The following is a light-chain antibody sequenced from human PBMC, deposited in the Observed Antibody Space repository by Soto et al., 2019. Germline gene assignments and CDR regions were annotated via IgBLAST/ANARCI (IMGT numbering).Light chain of an antibody. CDR3: QHYNGRPLT. CDR1: QSISNN. Sequence: EIVMTQSPATLSVSPGERATLSCRASQSISNNLAWYQQKPGQAPRLLIYGASTRATGIPARFSGSGSGTEFTLTISSLQSEDFAVYSCQHYNGRPLTFGGGTKVDIK. CDR2: GAS. J-gene: IGKJ4*01. V-gene: IGKV3-15*01.